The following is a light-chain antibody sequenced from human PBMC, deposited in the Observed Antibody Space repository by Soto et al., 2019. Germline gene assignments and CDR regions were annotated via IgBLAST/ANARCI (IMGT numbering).Light chain of an antibody. CDR2: DAS. Sequence: DIQMTQSPSTLSASVGDRVTITCRASQSISSWLAWYQQKPGKAPKLLIYDASSLESGVPSRFSGSGSGTEFTLTVSSLQPDDFATYYCQQYNSYSWTFGQGTRLEN. J-gene: IGKJ5*01. V-gene: IGKV1-5*01. CDR1: QSISSW. CDR3: QQYNSYSWT.